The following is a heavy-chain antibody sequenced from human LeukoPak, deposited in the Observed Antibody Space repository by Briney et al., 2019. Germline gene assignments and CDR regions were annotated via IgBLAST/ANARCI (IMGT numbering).Heavy chain of an antibody. V-gene: IGHV3-48*03. J-gene: IGHJ4*02. Sequence: PGGSLRLSCAASGFTFRSYEMNWVRQAPGKGLEWVSYISSSGSTIYYADSVKGRFTISRDNAKNSLYLQMNSLRAEDTAVYFCARDRYYGSGSFDYWGQGTLVTVSS. CDR3: ARDRYYGSGSFDY. D-gene: IGHD3-10*01. CDR2: ISSSGSTI. CDR1: GFTFRSYE.